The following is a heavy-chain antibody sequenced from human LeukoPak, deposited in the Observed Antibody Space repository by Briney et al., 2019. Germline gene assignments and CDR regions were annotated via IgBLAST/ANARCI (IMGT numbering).Heavy chain of an antibody. V-gene: IGHV1-8*03. J-gene: IGHJ3*02. CDR1: GYTFTSYD. CDR3: ARVVGELLQLADAFDI. CDR2: MNPNSGNT. D-gene: IGHD1-26*01. Sequence: ASVKISCKASGYTFTSYDINWVRQATGQGLEWMGWMNPNSGNTGYAQKFQGRVTITRNTSISTAYMELSSLRSEDTAVYYCARVVGELLQLADAFDIWGQGTTVTVSS.